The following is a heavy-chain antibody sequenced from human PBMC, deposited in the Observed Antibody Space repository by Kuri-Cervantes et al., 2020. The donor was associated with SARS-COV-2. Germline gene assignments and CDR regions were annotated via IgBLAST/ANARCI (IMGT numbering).Heavy chain of an antibody. Sequence: GSLRLSCAVSGGSISSSNWWSWVRQPPGKGLEWIGEIYHSGSTNYNPSLKSRVTISVDKSKNQFSLKLSSVTAADTAVYYCARKVGGGDLYYYSMDVWGQGTTVTVSS. V-gene: IGHV4-4*02. CDR1: GGSISSSNW. CDR2: IYHSGST. J-gene: IGHJ6*02. D-gene: IGHD4-17*01. CDR3: ARKVGGGDLYYYSMDV.